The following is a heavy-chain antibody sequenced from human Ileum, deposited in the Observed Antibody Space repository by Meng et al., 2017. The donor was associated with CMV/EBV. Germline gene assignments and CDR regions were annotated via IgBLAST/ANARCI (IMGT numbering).Heavy chain of an antibody. J-gene: IGHJ4*02. CDR3: ARRRGYCSSTSCYTALHD. CDR1: GFTFSRYS. D-gene: IGHD2-2*02. V-gene: IGHV3-21*01. Sequence: GGSLRLSCAASGFTFSRYSMTWVRQAPGKGLEWVSSITSSSSYMYYADSMKGRFTISRDNAKNSLYLQMNSLRAEDTAVYYCARRRGYCSSTSCYTALHDWGQGTLVTVSS. CDR2: ITSSSSYM.